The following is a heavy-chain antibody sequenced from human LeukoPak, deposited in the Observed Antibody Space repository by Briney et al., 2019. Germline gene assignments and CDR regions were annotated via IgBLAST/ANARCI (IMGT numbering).Heavy chain of an antibody. J-gene: IGHJ6*03. V-gene: IGHV1-2*02. CDR2: INPNSGGT. Sequence: GASVKVSCKASGYTFTGYYMHWARQAPGQGLEWMGWINPNSGGTNYAQKFQGRVTMTRDTSISTAYMELSRLRSDDTAVYYCARGPTVTTFYYYYYYMDVWGKGTTVTVSS. D-gene: IGHD4-17*01. CDR3: ARGPTVTTFYYYYYYMDV. CDR1: GYTFTGYY.